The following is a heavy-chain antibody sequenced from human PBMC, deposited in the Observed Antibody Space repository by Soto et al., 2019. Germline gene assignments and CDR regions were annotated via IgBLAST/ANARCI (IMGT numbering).Heavy chain of an antibody. V-gene: IGHV5-51*01. Sequence: GESLKISCMGSGFTFTSYWIAWVRQMPGKGLEWMGIIYPGDSDSSYSPSFQGQVTISADKSINTAYLHWSSLKASDTAIYYCEKHEGYCSTTTCSNFDYWGQGTLVTVSS. CDR2: IYPGDSDS. CDR1: GFTFTSYW. CDR3: EKHEGYCSTTTCSNFDY. J-gene: IGHJ4*02. D-gene: IGHD2-2*01.